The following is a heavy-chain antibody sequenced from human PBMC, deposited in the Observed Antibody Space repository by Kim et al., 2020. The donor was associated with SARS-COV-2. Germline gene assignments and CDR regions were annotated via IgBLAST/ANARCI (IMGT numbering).Heavy chain of an antibody. Sequence: SETLSLTCAVYGGSFSGYYWSWIRQPPGKGLAWIGEINHSGSTNYNPSLKSRVTISVDTSKNQFSLKLSSVTAAHTAVYYCARVYCSSTSCYRWEAFDY. D-gene: IGHD2-2*02. V-gene: IGHV4-34*01. CDR2: INHSGST. J-gene: IGHJ5*01. CDR3: ARVYCSSTSCYRWEAFDY. CDR1: GGSFSGYY.